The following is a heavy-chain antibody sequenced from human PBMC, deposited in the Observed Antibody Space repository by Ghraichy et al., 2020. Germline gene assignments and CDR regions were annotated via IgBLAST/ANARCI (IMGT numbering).Heavy chain of an antibody. CDR1: GGSFSGYY. V-gene: IGHV4-34*01. CDR2: INHSGST. Sequence: SETLSLTCAVYGGSFSGYYWSWIRQPPGKGLEWIGEINHSGSTNYNPSLKSRVTISVDTSKNQFSLKLSSVTAADTAVYYCARERREIVVVPAAMQAPRGYYYYMDVWGKGTTVTVSS. J-gene: IGHJ6*03. CDR3: ARERREIVVVPAAMQAPRGYYYYMDV. D-gene: IGHD2-2*01.